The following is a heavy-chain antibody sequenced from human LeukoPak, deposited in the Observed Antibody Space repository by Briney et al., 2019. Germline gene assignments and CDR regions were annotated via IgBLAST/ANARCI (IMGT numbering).Heavy chain of an antibody. CDR2: INGDGRNR. Sequence: GGSLRLSCAASGFTFSSYWMHWVRQDPGKGLVWVSHINGDGRNRDYAASVKGRFTISRDNAKNTLYLQMNSLRVEDSALYYCAKDKGPGHYYDSSGYEAFDYWGQGTLVTVSS. V-gene: IGHV3-74*01. J-gene: IGHJ4*02. D-gene: IGHD3-22*01. CDR1: GFTFSSYW. CDR3: AKDKGPGHYYDSSGYEAFDY.